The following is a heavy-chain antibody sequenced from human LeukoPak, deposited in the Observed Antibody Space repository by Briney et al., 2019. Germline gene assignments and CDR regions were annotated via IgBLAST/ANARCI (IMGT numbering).Heavy chain of an antibody. V-gene: IGHV4-59*01. J-gene: IGHJ4*02. CDR2: IYYSGST. CDR3: ATYHFRGDTHYFDY. D-gene: IGHD3-10*02. CDR1: GGSISSYY. Sequence: SETLSLTCTVPGGSISSYYWSWIRQPPGKGLEWIAYIYYSGSTNYNPSLKSRVTISVDTSKNQFSLKLSSVTAEDTAVYYCATYHFRGDTHYFDYWGQGILVTVSS.